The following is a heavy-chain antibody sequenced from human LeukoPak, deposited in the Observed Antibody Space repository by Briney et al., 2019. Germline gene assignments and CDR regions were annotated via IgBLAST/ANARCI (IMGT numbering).Heavy chain of an antibody. Sequence: GGSLRLSCAASGFSVSNNYINWVRQTPGKGLEWVSVTYKGSSTFYADSVRGRFTVSTDSSSNTLYLQMSSLRAGDTAVYYCARDRYDLLTGSTSSFYYGMDVWGQGTSVTVSS. CDR2: TYKGSST. J-gene: IGHJ6*02. V-gene: IGHV3-53*01. CDR1: GFSVSNNY. D-gene: IGHD3-9*01. CDR3: ARDRYDLLTGSTSSFYYGMDV.